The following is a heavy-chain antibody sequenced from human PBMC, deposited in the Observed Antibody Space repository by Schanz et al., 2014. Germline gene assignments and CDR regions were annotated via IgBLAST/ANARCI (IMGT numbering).Heavy chain of an antibody. CDR2: IIPILGIA. CDR3: AKDLYNYGIFDS. V-gene: IGHV1-69*08. CDR1: GGTFNSYT. D-gene: IGHD3-16*01. Sequence: QVQLVQSGPEVKKPGSSMKVSCKASGGTFNSYTINWVRQAPGQGLEWMGRIIPILGIANYAQKFQGRVTITADKSTTTAYMELNSLNSDDTAVYYCAKDLYNYGIFDSWGQGTLVTVSS. J-gene: IGHJ5*01.